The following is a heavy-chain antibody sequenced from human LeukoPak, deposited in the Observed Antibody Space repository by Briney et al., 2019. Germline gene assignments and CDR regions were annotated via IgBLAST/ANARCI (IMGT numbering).Heavy chain of an antibody. Sequence: ASVKVSCKASGYTFTSYDINWVRQATGQGLEWMGWMNPNSGNTGYAQKFQGRVTMTRNTSVTTAYMELSSLTSEDTAVYYCARPLSSGWSMGHYGMDVWGQGTTVTVSS. V-gene: IGHV1-8*01. D-gene: IGHD6-19*01. CDR3: ARPLSSGWSMGHYGMDV. CDR1: GYTFTSYD. J-gene: IGHJ6*02. CDR2: MNPNSGNT.